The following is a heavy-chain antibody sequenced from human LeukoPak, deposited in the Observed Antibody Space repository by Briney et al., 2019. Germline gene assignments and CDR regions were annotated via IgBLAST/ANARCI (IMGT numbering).Heavy chain of an antibody. V-gene: IGHV1-18*04. J-gene: IGHJ6*04. D-gene: IGHD3-9*01. Sequence: GASVKVSCKASGYTFTSYGISWVRQAPGQGLDWMGWISAYNGNTNYAQKLQGRVTMTTDTSTSTAYMELRSLRSDDTAVYYCARVNSALTYYYGMDVWGKGTTVTVSS. CDR3: ARVNSALTYYYGMDV. CDR1: GYTFTSYG. CDR2: ISAYNGNT.